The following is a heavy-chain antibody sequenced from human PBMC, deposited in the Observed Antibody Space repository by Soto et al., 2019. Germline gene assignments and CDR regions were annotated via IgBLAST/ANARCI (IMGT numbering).Heavy chain of an antibody. Sequence: GGSLRLSCAASGFIFSSYGMHWVRQAPGKGLEWVAVIWYDGSNKYYADSVKGRFTISRDNSKNTLYLQMNSLRAEDTAVYYCAREGFNDYGDLQDFDYWGQGTLVTVSS. CDR1: GFIFSSYG. J-gene: IGHJ4*02. V-gene: IGHV3-33*01. D-gene: IGHD4-17*01. CDR2: IWYDGSNK. CDR3: AREGFNDYGDLQDFDY.